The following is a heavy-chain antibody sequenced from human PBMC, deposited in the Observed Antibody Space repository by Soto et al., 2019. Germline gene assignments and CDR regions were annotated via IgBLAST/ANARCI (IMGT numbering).Heavy chain of an antibody. CDR3: TTGVAGYNPFDY. CDR1: GLSFTNAW. J-gene: IGHJ4*02. Sequence: EVQLVESGGGLVKPGGSLRLSCVASGLSFTNAWMIWVRQAPGKGLEWVGHIKRKADGETADYATPVKGRFTISRDDSKNTVYLQMNSLKTEDTGVYYCTTGVAGYNPFDYWGQGTLVTVSS. CDR2: IKRKADGETA. D-gene: IGHD1-1*01. V-gene: IGHV3-15*07.